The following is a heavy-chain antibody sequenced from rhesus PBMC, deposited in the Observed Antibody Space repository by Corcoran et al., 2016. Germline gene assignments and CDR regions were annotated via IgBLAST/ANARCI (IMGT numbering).Heavy chain of an antibody. CDR2: ISGSSGST. V-gene: IGHV4-65*01. J-gene: IGHJ1*01. CDR1: GGSIRSSNW. CDR3: ARGELELLGYFEF. Sequence: QVQLQESGPGLVKPSETLYLTCPVSGGSIRSSNWWSWIRQPPGKGLEWIGYISGSSGSTYYNPSLKSRVTISTDTSKNQFSLKLSSVTAADTAVYYCARGELELLGYFEFWGQGALVTVSS. D-gene: IGHD1-1*01.